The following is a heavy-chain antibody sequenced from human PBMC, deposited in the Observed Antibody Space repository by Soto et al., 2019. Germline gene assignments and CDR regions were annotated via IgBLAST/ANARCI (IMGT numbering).Heavy chain of an antibody. D-gene: IGHD3-10*01. V-gene: IGHV4-39*01. CDR3: ARQFDYASGDY. J-gene: IGHJ4*02. CDR1: CGSISSSSYY. Sequence: SETLSLTCTGSCGSISSSSYYWGWIRQPPGKGLEWIGSIYYSGSTYYNPSLKSRVTISVDTSKNQFSLKLSSVTAADTAVYYCARQFDYASGDYWGQGTLVTVSS. CDR2: IYYSGST.